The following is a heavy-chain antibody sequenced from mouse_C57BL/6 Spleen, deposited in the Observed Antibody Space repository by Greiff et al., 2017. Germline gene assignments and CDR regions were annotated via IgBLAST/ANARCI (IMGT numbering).Heavy chain of an antibody. CDR1: GFTFSSYA. J-gene: IGHJ3*01. CDR3: ARDESQLAY. CDR2: ISDGGSYT. V-gene: IGHV5-4*01. Sequence: EVKVEESGGGLVKPGGSLKLSCAASGFTFSSYAMSWVRQTPEKRLEWVATISDGGSYTYYPDNVKGRFTISRDNAKNNLYLQMSHLKSEDTAMYYCARDESQLAYWGQGTLVTVSA.